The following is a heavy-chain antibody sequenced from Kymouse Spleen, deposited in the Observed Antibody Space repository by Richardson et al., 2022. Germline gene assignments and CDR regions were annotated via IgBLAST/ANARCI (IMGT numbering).Heavy chain of an antibody. D-gene: IGHD3-10*01. CDR1: GFTFSSYG. J-gene: IGHJ5*02. V-gene: IGHV3-33*01. CDR3: ARDRTYGSGSHNWFDP. CDR2: IWYDGSNK. Sequence: QVQLVESGGGVVQPGRSLRLSCAASGFTFSSYGMHWVRQAPGKGLEWVAVIWYDGSNKYYADSVKGRFTISRDNSKNTLYLQMNSLRAEDTAVYYCARDRTYGSGSHNWFDPWGQGTLVTVSS.